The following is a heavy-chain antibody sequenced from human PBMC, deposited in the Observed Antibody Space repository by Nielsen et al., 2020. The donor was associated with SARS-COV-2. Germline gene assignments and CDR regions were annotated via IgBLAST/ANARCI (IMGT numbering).Heavy chain of an antibody. CDR3: ARGRRIRTNFDY. D-gene: IGHD2-21*01. CDR1: GGSFSGYY. CDR2: IYYSGST. Sequence: SETLSLTCAVYGGSFSGYYWNWIRQPPGKGLEWIGYIYYSGSTNYNPSLKSRVTIAVDTSKKHFSLKLSSVTAADTAVYYCARGRRIRTNFDYWGQGTLVTVSS. V-gene: IGHV4-59*01. J-gene: IGHJ4*02.